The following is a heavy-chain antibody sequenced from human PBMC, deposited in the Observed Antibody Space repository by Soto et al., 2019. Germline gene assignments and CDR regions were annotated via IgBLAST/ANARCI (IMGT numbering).Heavy chain of an antibody. CDR3: AKVCGSYRPVTEFAY. Sequence: WGSLRLSCAASGFTFSSYAMSWVRQAPGKGLEWVSAISGSGGSTYYADSVKGRFTISRDNSKNTLYLQMNSLRAEDTAVYYCAKVCGSYRPVTEFAYWRKGTLVTVSS. CDR1: GFTFSSYA. D-gene: IGHD1-26*01. V-gene: IGHV3-23*01. J-gene: IGHJ4*02. CDR2: ISGSGGST.